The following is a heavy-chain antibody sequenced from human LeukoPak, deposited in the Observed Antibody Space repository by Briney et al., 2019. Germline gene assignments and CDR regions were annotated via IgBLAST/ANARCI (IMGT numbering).Heavy chain of an antibody. J-gene: IGHJ4*02. CDR1: GFTFSSYA. V-gene: IGHV3-30*04. CDR3: ARGYFDY. CDR2: ISYDGSNK. Sequence: GGSLRLSCAASGFTFSSYAMHWVRQAPGKGLEWVAVISYDGSNKYYADSVKGRFTISRDNSKNRLYLQMNSLRAEDTAVYYCARGYFDYWGQGTLVTVSS.